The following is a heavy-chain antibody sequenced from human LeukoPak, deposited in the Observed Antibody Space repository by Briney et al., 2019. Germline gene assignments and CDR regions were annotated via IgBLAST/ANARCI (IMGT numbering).Heavy chain of an antibody. V-gene: IGHV4-59*08. CDR2: IYYSGST. D-gene: IGHD6-13*01. CDR3: ARLVQQGFDP. Sequence: SETLSLTCTVSGGSISSYYWSWIRQPPGKGLEWIGYIYYSGSTNYNPSLKSRVTISVDTSKNQFSLKLSSVTADDTAVYYCARLVQQGFDPWGQGTLVTVSS. J-gene: IGHJ5*02. CDR1: GGSISSYY.